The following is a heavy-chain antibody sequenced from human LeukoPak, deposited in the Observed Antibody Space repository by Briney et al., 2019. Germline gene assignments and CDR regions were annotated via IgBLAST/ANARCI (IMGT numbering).Heavy chain of an antibody. D-gene: IGHD4/OR15-4a*01. CDR2: ISYDGSNK. CDR3: AKDDYGATSPDHFYHYYGMDV. V-gene: IGHV3-30*18. J-gene: IGHJ6*02. CDR1: GFTFINYG. Sequence: GGSLRLSCAASGFTFINYGMHWVRQVPGKGLQCVAVISYDGSNKYYADSVKGRFTISRDNSKNTLYLQMNSLRADDTAVYYCAKDDYGATSPDHFYHYYGMDVWGQGTTVTVS.